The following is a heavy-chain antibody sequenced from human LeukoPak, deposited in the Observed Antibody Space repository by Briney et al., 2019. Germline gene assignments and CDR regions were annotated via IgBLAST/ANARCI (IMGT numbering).Heavy chain of an antibody. J-gene: IGHJ4*01. V-gene: IGHV1-2*02. CDR3: ARGLYNTYPEDY. D-gene: IGHD1-1*01. CDR2: ISPNTGAA. Sequence: GSVRVSCRHSGYTFTGYNLHWGRQAPGEGGEMMGWISPNTGAAKYAQKFQGRVAMTRDTSISIAYMELSRLRSDDTAVYYCARGLYNTYPEDYWGQGTLVTVSS. CDR1: GYTFTGYN.